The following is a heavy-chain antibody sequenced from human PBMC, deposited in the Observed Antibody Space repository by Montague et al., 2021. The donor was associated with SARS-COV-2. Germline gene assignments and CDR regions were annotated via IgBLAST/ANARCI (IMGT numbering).Heavy chain of an antibody. Sequence: SETLSLTCTVSGGSISSYYWSWIRQPPGKGLEWIGYIYYSGSTXXXPSXXXRVTISVDTSKNQFSLKLSSVTAADTAVYYCAREVSGSYYKGWFDPWGQGTLVAVPS. CDR1: GGSISSYY. D-gene: IGHD3-10*01. J-gene: IGHJ5*02. CDR2: IYYSGST. CDR3: AREVSGSYYKGWFDP. V-gene: IGHV4-59*01.